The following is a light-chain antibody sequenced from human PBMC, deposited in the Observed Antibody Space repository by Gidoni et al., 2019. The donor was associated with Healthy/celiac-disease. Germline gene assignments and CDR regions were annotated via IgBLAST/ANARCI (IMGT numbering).Light chain of an antibody. J-gene: IGLJ2*01. V-gene: IGLV3-21*02. CDR1: NIGSKS. CDR2: DDS. CDR3: QVWDRSSDHRV. Sequence: SYVLTQPPSVSVAPGQTARITCGGNNIGSKSVHWYQQKPGQAPVLVVYDDSDRPSGIPARFSGSNSGNTATLTISRVEAGDEADYYCQVWDRSSDHRVFGGGTKLTVL.